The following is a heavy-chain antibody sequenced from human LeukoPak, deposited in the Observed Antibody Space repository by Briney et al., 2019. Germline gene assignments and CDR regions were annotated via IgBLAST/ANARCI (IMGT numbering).Heavy chain of an antibody. V-gene: IGHV3-21*01. J-gene: IGHJ6*03. CDR1: GFTFSSYS. Sequence: GGSLRLSCAASGFTFSSYSMNWVRQAPGRGLEWVSSISTSSSYIYYAHSVKGRFTISRDNAKNTLYLQMNSLRAEDTAVYYCARGTWATLYYYYMDVWGKGTTVTVSS. CDR2: ISTSSSYI. D-gene: IGHD5-24*01. CDR3: ARGTWATLYYYYMDV.